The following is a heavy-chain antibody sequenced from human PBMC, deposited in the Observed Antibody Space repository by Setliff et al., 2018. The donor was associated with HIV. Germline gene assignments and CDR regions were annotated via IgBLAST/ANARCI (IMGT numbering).Heavy chain of an antibody. J-gene: IGHJ4*02. V-gene: IGHV1-69*13. D-gene: IGHD7-27*01. Sequence: ASVKVSCKASGGTLTTYGISWVRQAPGQGLEWMGQIIPIFGTTNYAQKFQGRVTLTADESTSIAYMELNSLRSEDTAVYYCARGRASGSANSGWGQGTLVTVSS. CDR3: ARGRASGSANSG. CDR2: IIPIFGTT. CDR1: GGTLTTYG.